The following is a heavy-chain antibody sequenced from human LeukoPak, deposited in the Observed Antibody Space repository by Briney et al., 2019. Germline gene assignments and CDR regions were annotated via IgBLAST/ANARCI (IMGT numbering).Heavy chain of an antibody. CDR3: ARAEGYCSSTSCYDEGWFDP. CDR2: ISYDGSNK. CDR1: GFTFSSYA. Sequence: GGSLRLSCAASGFTFSSYAMSWVRQAPGKGLEWVAVISYDGSNKYYADSVKGRFTISRDNSKNTLYLQMNSLRAEDTAVYYCARAEGYCSSTSCYDEGWFDPWGQGTLVTVSS. J-gene: IGHJ5*02. D-gene: IGHD2-2*01. V-gene: IGHV3-30*07.